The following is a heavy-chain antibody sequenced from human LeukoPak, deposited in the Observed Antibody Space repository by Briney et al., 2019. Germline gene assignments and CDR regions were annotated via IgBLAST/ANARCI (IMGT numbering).Heavy chain of an antibody. CDR3: ARARAIFGVEVRPPDY. Sequence: PGGSLRLSCAASGSTFSSYSMNWVRQAPGKGLEWVSSISSSSSYIYYADSVKGRFTISRDNAKNSLYLQMNSLRAEDTAVYYCARARAIFGVEVRPPDYWGQGTLVTVSS. CDR1: GSTFSSYS. J-gene: IGHJ4*02. D-gene: IGHD3-3*01. CDR2: ISSSSSYI. V-gene: IGHV3-21*01.